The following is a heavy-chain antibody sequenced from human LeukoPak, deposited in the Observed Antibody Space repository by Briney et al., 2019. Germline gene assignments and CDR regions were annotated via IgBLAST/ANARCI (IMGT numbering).Heavy chain of an antibody. V-gene: IGHV1-2*02. D-gene: IGHD2-15*01. CDR3: ARVGLGKDTAFDI. J-gene: IGHJ3*02. CDR1: GYAFTGHY. CDR2: INSNSGDT. Sequence: AASVKVSCKTSGYAFTGHYIHWVRQAPGQGLEWLGWINSNSGDTKYEEKFQGRVTMTRDTSITTVYMDLTRLTSDDAAVYYCARVGLGKDTAFDIWGQGTMVTVSS.